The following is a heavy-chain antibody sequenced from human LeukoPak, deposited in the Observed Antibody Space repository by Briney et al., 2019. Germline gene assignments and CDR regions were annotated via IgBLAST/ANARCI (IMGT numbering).Heavy chain of an antibody. CDR3: ARGDDIGSSYFDY. V-gene: IGHV4-34*01. CDR2: INHSGST. CDR1: GGSFSGYY. Sequence: SETLSLTCAVSGGSFSGYYWSWIRQPPGKGLEWIGEINHSGSTNYNPSLKSRVTISVDTSKNQFSLKLSSVTAADTAVYFCARGDDIGSSYFDYWGQGTLVTVSS. D-gene: IGHD3-9*01. J-gene: IGHJ4*02.